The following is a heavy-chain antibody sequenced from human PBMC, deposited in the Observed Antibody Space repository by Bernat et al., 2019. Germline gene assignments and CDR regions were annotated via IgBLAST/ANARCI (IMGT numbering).Heavy chain of an antibody. CDR1: GGSISSSSYY. CDR2: IYYSGST. D-gene: IGHD3-10*01. Sequence: QLQLQESGPGLVKPSETLSLTCTVSGGSISSSSYYWGWIRQPPGKGLEWIGSIYYSGSTNYNPSLKTRVTISVKTSKNQFSQKLSSVTAADTAVYYCAGNVKYYGSGSYYTFDYWGQGTLVTVSS. V-gene: IGHV4-39*01. J-gene: IGHJ4*02. CDR3: AGNVKYYGSGSYYTFDY.